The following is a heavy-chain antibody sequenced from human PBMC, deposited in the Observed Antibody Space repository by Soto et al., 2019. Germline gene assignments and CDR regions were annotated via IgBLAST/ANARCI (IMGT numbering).Heavy chain of an antibody. CDR3: AKGGLLYDGKFEL. D-gene: IGHD3-10*01. V-gene: IGHV3-23*01. CDR2: ISVSVGRT. Sequence: WGSLRLSCAASGFPFSSYDMHWVRQATGKGLEWVSAISVSVGRTYYADSVKGRFTISRDNSKNTLYLQMNSLRAEDTAVYYCAKGGLLYDGKFELWGQGTLVTVSS. J-gene: IGHJ5*02. CDR1: GFPFSSYD.